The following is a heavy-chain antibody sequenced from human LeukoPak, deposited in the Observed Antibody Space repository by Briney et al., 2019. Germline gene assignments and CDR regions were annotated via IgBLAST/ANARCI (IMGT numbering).Heavy chain of an antibody. CDR3: ARYHYDFWSGYFDY. J-gene: IGHJ4*02. Sequence: GGSLRLSCAASGFTVSSNYMSWVRQAPGKGLEWVSVIYSGGSTYYADSVKGRFTFSRDNSKNTLYLQMNSLRAEDTAVYYCARYHYDFWSGYFDYWGQGTLVTVSS. V-gene: IGHV3-66*02. D-gene: IGHD3-3*01. CDR1: GFTVSSNY. CDR2: IYSGGST.